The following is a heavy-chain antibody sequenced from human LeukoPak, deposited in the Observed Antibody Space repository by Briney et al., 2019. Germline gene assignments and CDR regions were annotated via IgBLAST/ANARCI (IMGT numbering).Heavy chain of an antibody. D-gene: IGHD2-15*01. CDR3: TRGGERSLGYCSGGSCARGDSWFDP. CDR1: GFTFGDYA. V-gene: IGHV3-49*04. CDR2: IRSKAYGGTT. Sequence: GGSLRLSCTASGFTFGDYAMSWVRQAPGKGLEWVGFIRSKAYGGTTEYAASVKGRFTISRDDSKSIAYLQMNSLKTEDTAVYYCTRGGERSLGYCSGGSCARGDSWFDPWGQGTLVTVSS. J-gene: IGHJ5*02.